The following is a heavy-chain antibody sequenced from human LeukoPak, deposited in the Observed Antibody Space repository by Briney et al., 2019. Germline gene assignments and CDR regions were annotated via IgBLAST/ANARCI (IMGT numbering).Heavy chain of an antibody. D-gene: IGHD5-18*01. CDR1: GYTFTSYD. CDR2: MNPNSGNT. CDR3: ARANTAMDPYFDY. V-gene: IGHV1-8*03. J-gene: IGHJ4*02. Sequence: GASVKVSCKASGYTFTSYDINWVRQATGQGLEWMGWMNPNSGNTGYAQKFQGRVTITRNTSISIAYMELSSLRSEDTAVYYCARANTAMDPYFDYWGQGTLVTVSS.